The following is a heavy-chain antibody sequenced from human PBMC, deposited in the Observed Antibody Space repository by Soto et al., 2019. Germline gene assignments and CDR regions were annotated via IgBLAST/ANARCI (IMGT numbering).Heavy chain of an antibody. Sequence: QVTLKETGPVLVKPTETLTLTCTVSGFSLSNVRMGVSWIRQPPGKALEWLAHIFSNDEKSYTTSLKSRLTIXMDXSXNQVVLTMTNMDPVDTATYYCARRLTYSSSSKEFDYWGQGTLVTVSS. D-gene: IGHD6-6*01. V-gene: IGHV2-26*01. J-gene: IGHJ4*02. CDR1: GFSLSNVRMG. CDR3: ARRLTYSSSSKEFDY. CDR2: IFSNDEK.